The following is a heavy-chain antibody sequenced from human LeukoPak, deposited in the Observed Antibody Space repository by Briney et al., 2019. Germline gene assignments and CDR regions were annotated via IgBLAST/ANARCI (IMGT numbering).Heavy chain of an antibody. V-gene: IGHV3-21*01. CDR1: GFTFSSYS. D-gene: IGHD6-13*01. CDR3: ASLPLHPAYSSSWWRDPFDY. Sequence: GGSLRLSCAASGFTFSSYSMNWVRQAPGKGLEWVSSISSSSSYIYYADSVKGRFTISRDNAKNSLYLQMNSLRAEDTAVYYCASLPLHPAYSSSWWRDPFDYWGQGTLVTVSS. CDR2: ISSSSSYI. J-gene: IGHJ4*02.